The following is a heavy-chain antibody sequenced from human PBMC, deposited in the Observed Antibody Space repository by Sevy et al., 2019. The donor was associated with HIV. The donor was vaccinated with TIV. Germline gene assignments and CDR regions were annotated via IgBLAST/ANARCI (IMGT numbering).Heavy chain of an antibody. J-gene: IGHJ4*02. CDR2: VSHSGNT. CDR3: ARLRWDLVVVPGATPGCCFDS. Sequence: SETLSLTCTVSGDSINTYYWSWIRQPPGKGLEWIGYVSHSGNTNYNPSLKSPVSMSVDTSSNQFSLKVKSVTAADTAVYYCARLRWDLVVVPGATPGCCFDSWGQGTLVTVSS. V-gene: IGHV4-59*08. CDR1: GDSINTYY. D-gene: IGHD2-2*02.